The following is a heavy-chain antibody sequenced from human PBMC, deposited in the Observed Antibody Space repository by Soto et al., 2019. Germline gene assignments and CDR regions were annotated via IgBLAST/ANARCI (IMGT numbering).Heavy chain of an antibody. CDR1: GGSISSSSYY. CDR2: IYYSGST. CDR3: AGPRTKFGYYGMDV. Sequence: SETLSLTCTVSGGSISSSSYYWGWIRQPPGKGLEWIGSIYYSGSTYYNPSLKSRVTISVDTSKNQFSLKLSSVTAADTAVYYCAGPRTKFGYYGMDVWGQGTTVTVSS. D-gene: IGHD3-10*01. J-gene: IGHJ6*02. V-gene: IGHV4-39*01.